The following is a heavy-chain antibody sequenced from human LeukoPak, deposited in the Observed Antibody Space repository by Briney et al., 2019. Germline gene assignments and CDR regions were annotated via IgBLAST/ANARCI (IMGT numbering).Heavy chain of an antibody. Sequence: PSETLSLTCTVSGGSISSSSYYWGWIRQPPVKGLEWIGRIYTSGSTNYNPSLKSRVTMSVDTSKNQFSLKLSSVTAADTAVYYCARDYGSGSGFDYWGQGTLVTVSS. CDR2: IYTSGST. D-gene: IGHD3-10*01. V-gene: IGHV4-39*07. CDR3: ARDYGSGSGFDY. CDR1: GGSISSSSYY. J-gene: IGHJ4*02.